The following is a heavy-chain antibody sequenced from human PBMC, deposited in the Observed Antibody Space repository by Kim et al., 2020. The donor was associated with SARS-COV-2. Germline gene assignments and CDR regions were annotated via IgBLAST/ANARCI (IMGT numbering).Heavy chain of an antibody. D-gene: IGHD1-20*01. V-gene: IGHV3-49*03. Sequence: GGSLRLSCTTSGFTFGDYAMTWFRQAPGKGLEWVGVIRSKAFGGPTAYAASVKGSFTISRDDSKSVLYLQMNSLETEDTAVYYCSSLQAEMGISSHYTMDVWGQGTTIT. CDR1: GFTFGDYA. J-gene: IGHJ6*02. CDR2: IRSKAFGGPT. CDR3: SSLQAEMGISSHYTMDV.